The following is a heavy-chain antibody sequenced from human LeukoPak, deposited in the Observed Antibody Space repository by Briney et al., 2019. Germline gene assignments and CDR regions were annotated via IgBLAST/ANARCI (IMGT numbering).Heavy chain of an antibody. D-gene: IGHD3-22*01. J-gene: IGHJ3*02. Sequence: PSETLSLTCTVSGGSLSSSSYYWGWIHQPPGKGLEWIGSIYYSGSTYYNPSLKSRVTISVDKSKNQFSLKLSSVTAADTAVYYCARGKYYYDSSGRAFDIWGQGTMVTVSS. V-gene: IGHV4-39*07. CDR1: GGSLSSSSYY. CDR2: IYYSGST. CDR3: ARGKYYYDSSGRAFDI.